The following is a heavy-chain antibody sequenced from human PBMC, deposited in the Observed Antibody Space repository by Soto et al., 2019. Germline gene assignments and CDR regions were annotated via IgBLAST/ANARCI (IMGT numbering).Heavy chain of an antibody. Sequence: GPEVQKPAASVQVSCKASGYPFTSYGIVWVRQAPGQGLEWMGWISPYSGETRYTEKLQDRLTLTTDTSTTTAFMDLRSLTSDDTAVYFCARGPVAGSDFWGQGTLVIVSS. J-gene: IGHJ4*02. CDR3: ARGPVAGSDF. CDR1: GYPFTSYG. D-gene: IGHD6-19*01. V-gene: IGHV1-18*01. CDR2: ISPYSGET.